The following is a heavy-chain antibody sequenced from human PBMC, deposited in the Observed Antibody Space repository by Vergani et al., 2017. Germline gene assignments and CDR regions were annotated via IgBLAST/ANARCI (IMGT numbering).Heavy chain of an antibody. CDR2: IHYSENT. J-gene: IGHJ5*02. CDR3: ASDTHSRQRADR. Sequence: QAQLQESGPGLVKSSETLSLTCSVSFDSIRNLYCNSIRQPPEKGLEWIGSIHYSENTNYNPSLKTRVTISVDTSKNQFSLTLTSVTAADTAVYYCASDTHSRQRADRWGQGILVTVTS. D-gene: IGHD4-11*01. CDR1: FDSIRNLY. V-gene: IGHV4-59*11.